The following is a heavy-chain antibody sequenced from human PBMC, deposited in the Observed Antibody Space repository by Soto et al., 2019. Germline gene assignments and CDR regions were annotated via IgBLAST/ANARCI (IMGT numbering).Heavy chain of an antibody. CDR1: GYRFTSYG. Sequence: PRESLKISCEGSGYRFTSYGISWVRQMPGKGLEWMGNIDPSDSYTNYIPSFQGHVTISADKSIITAYLQWNSLKASDTAMYYCARHGIPAHGYVFHXWGQGTMVTVS. CDR2: IDPSDSYT. CDR3: ARHGIPAHGYVFHX. J-gene: IGHJ3*02. V-gene: IGHV5-10-1*01. D-gene: IGHD6-13*01.